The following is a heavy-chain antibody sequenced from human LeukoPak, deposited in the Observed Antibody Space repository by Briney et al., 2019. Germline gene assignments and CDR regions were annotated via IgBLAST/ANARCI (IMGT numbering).Heavy chain of an antibody. Sequence: DSLRLSCAASGFSFNIYAMSWVRQALGKGLEWVAAIDRSGGSTFYADSVKGRFTISKDNSKNTLYLQINSLRVDDTAIYYCARGSHGEHDSWGQGTLVTVSS. CDR2: IDRSGGST. D-gene: IGHD4-17*01. J-gene: IGHJ5*01. CDR3: ARGSHGEHDS. CDR1: GFSFNIYA. V-gene: IGHV3-23*01.